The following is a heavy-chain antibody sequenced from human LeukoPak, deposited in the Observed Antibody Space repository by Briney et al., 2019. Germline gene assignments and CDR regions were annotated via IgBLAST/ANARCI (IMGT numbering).Heavy chain of an antibody. CDR2: IKLDGSEK. V-gene: IGHV3-7*01. D-gene: IGHD5-12*01. J-gene: IGHJ4*02. Sequence: GGSLRLSCAASGFAFSTYWMTWVRQAPGKGLEWVANIKLDGSEKYYVDSVKGRFTISRDNAKNSLYLQMNSLRAEDTAVYYCARDPNRYSGYDNRDYWGQGTLVTVSS. CDR3: ARDPNRYSGYDNRDY. CDR1: GFAFSTYW.